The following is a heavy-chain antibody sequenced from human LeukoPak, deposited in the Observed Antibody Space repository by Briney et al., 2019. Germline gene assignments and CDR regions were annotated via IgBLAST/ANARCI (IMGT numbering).Heavy chain of an antibody. Sequence: GGSLRLSCAASGFTVINNYMTWVRQAPGKGLEWVSVIYSGGHTYYTDSVKGRFTISRDNSNNTLYLYMNSLRPDDTAVYYCARSTRDGYNHYHYYYMDVWGKGTTVTVSS. CDR1: GFTVINNY. J-gene: IGHJ6*03. CDR2: IYSGGHT. V-gene: IGHV3-53*01. CDR3: ARSTRDGYNHYHYYYMDV. D-gene: IGHD5-24*01.